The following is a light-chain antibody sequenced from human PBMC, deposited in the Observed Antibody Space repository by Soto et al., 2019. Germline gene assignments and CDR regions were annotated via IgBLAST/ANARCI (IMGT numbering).Light chain of an antibody. J-gene: IGLJ1*01. CDR3: SSYTSSNTFYV. CDR1: SSDVGGYYY. Sequence: QSVLAQPHSMSAPPGRWITIPCPGTSSDVGGYYYVSWYQHHPGKHPKLMIYKVSNRPSGVSNRFSGSKSGNTASLTISGLQAEDEADYYCSSYTSSNTFYVFGTGTKVTVL. CDR2: KVS. V-gene: IGLV2-14*01.